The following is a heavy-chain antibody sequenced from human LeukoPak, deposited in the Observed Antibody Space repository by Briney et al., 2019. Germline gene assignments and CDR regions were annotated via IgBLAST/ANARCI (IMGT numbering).Heavy chain of an antibody. V-gene: IGHV1-2*02. J-gene: IGHJ4*02. D-gene: IGHD3-3*01. CDR3: ARLATDFFGREDF. CDR2: INPNSGGT. CDR1: GYTFIDYY. Sequence: ASVKVSCKASGYTFIDYYIHWVRQAPGEGLEWLGWINPNSGGTNYAQNFQGRVSMTGDTSLDTAYLELSSLTSDDTAVYYCARLATDFFGREDFWGQGTLVTISS.